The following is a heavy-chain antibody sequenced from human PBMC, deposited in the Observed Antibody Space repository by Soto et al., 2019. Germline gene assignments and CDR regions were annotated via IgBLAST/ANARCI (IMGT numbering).Heavy chain of an antibody. D-gene: IGHD6-13*01. V-gene: IGHV4-34*01. CDR2: INHSGST. J-gene: IGHJ6*03. Sequence: SETLSLTCAAYGGSFSGYYWSWIRQPPGKGLEWIGEINHSGSTNYNPSLKSRVTISVDTSKNQFSLKLSSVTAADTAVYYCARNLEQQLLFYYYYYMDVWGKGTSVTVSS. CDR1: GGSFSGYY. CDR3: ARNLEQQLLFYYYYYMDV.